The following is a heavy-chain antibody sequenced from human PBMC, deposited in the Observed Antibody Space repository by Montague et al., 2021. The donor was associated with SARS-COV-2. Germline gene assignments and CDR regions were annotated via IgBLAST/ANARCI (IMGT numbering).Heavy chain of an antibody. Sequence: CAISGDNVSSNIATWNWIRQSPSRGLEWLGRTYYRSKWYNDYAESVKSRITIDPDTSKHQFSLHLNSVTPEDTAVYYCARIPVGSKYYFDFWGQGTLVTVSS. CDR2: TYYRSKWYN. J-gene: IGHJ4*02. CDR3: ARIPVGSKYYFDF. D-gene: IGHD2-2*01. CDR1: GDNVSSNIAT. V-gene: IGHV6-1*01.